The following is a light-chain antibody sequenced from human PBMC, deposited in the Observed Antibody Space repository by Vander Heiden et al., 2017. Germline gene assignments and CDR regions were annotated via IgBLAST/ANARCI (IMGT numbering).Light chain of an antibody. CDR3: QQRSNCPWT. CDR1: QSVSSY. CDR2: DAS. Sequence: EIVFTQSPATLSLSPGERATLSCRASQSVSSYLAWYQQKPGQAPRLLIYDASNRATGIPARFSGSGSGTDFTLTISSLEPEDFAVYYCQQRSNCPWTFGQGTKVXIK. J-gene: IGKJ1*01. V-gene: IGKV3-11*01.